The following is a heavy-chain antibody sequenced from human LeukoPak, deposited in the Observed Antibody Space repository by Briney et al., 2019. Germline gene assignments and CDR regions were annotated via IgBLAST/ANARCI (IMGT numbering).Heavy chain of an antibody. CDR1: GGSVNSGSYY. J-gene: IGHJ4*02. CDR2: IYTSGTT. Sequence: SETLSLTCTVSGGSVNSGSYYWNWIRQSAGKGLEWIGHIYTSGTTNCNPSLKSRVTISLDTSKNQFSLELNSVTAADTAVYYCARCTSTSCYNFDYWGQGTLVTVSS. CDR3: ARCTSTSCYNFDY. V-gene: IGHV4-61*09. D-gene: IGHD2-2*02.